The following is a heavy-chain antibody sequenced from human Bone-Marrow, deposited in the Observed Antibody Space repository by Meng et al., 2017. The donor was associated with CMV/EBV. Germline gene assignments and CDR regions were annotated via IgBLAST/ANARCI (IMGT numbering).Heavy chain of an antibody. Sequence: SSAASRFPYSDYAMARVRQAPGKGLEWLSTIGFGGGHSYYADSVKGRFTISRDNSKNTVLLQMDGLRVEDTAVYYCAGESGLPNGMDVWGRGTPVTVSS. CDR3: AGESGLPNGMDV. CDR2: IGFGGGHS. CDR1: RFPYSDYA. V-gene: IGHV3-23*01. J-gene: IGHJ6*01. D-gene: IGHD4-11*01.